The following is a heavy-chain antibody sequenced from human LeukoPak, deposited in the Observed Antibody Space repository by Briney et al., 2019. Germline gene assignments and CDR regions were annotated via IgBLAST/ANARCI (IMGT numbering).Heavy chain of an antibody. D-gene: IGHD3-22*01. CDR2: ISSSSSYI. CDR3: ARDSFSDYYDSSGYTDI. Sequence: KPGGSLRLSCAASGFTFSSYSMNWVRQAPGKGLEWVSSISSSSSYIYYADSVEGRFTISRDNAKNSLYLQMNSLRAEDTAVYYCARDSFSDYYDSSGYTDIWGQGTMVTVSS. CDR1: GFTFSSYS. J-gene: IGHJ3*02. V-gene: IGHV3-21*01.